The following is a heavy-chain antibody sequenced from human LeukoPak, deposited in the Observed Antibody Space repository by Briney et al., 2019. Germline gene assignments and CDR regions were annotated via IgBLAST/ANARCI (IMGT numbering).Heavy chain of an antibody. J-gene: IGHJ4*02. Sequence: PSETLSLTCTVSGGSISRYQWSWIRQPPGKGLVGIGNIYDSGSANYNPSLKSRVVISVDTSKNQFSLNLTPVTAADTAVYYCARVGVDYSGNVLNYFFDYWGRETLVTVSS. CDR3: ARVGVDYSGNVLNYFFDY. D-gene: IGHD4-23*01. CDR2: IYDSGSA. V-gene: IGHV4-59*13. CDR1: GGSISRYQ.